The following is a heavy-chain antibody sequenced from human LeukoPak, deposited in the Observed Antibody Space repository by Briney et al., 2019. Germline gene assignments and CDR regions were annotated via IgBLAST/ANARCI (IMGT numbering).Heavy chain of an antibody. J-gene: IGHJ4*02. V-gene: IGHV3-74*03. CDR3: TRSGYSNGYDF. CDR2: ITPDGGST. CDR1: GFTFSGHW. Sequence: GGSLRLSCVASGFTFSGHWMHWVRQVPGKGLVAVSSITPDGGSTAYADSVKGRFTNSRDNDKNTLYLEMNSLTAEDTALYYCTRSGYSNGYDFWGQGTLVTVSS. D-gene: IGHD6-19*01.